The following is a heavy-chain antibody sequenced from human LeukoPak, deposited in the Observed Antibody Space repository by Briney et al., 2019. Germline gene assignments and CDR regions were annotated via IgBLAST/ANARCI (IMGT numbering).Heavy chain of an antibody. Sequence: SVKVSCKASGGTFSSYAISWVRQAPGQGLEWIGGIIPIFGTANYAQKFQGRVTITTDESTSTAYMELSSLRSEDTAVYYCARSSYCSSTSCDTWFDPWGQGTLVTVSS. CDR2: IIPIFGTA. J-gene: IGHJ5*02. V-gene: IGHV1-69*05. D-gene: IGHD2-2*02. CDR3: ARSSYCSSTSCDTWFDP. CDR1: GGTFSSYA.